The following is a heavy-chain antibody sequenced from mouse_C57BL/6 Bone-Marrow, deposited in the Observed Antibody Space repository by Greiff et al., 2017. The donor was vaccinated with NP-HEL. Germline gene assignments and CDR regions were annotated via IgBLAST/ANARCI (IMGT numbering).Heavy chain of an antibody. CDR3: ARGWGTVEDFDY. Sequence: EVQLQQSGPELVKPGASVKISCKASGYTFTDYYMNWVKQSHGKSLEWIGDINPNNGGTSYNQKFKGKATLTVDKSSSTAYMELRSLTSEESAVYYCARGWGTVEDFDYWGQGTTLTVSS. CDR1: GYTFTDYY. CDR2: INPNNGGT. J-gene: IGHJ2*01. V-gene: IGHV1-26*01. D-gene: IGHD1-1*01.